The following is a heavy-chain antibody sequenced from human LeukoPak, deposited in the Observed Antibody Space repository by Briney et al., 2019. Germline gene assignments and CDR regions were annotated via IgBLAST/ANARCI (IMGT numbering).Heavy chain of an antibody. Sequence: SETLSLTCTVSGSSISSYYWSWIRQPPGKGLEWIGYIHYSGSTNYNPSLKSRVTILVDTSKNQFSLKLSSVTAADTAVYYCARRKVVIWWGQGTLVTVSS. V-gene: IGHV4-59*12. J-gene: IGHJ4*02. D-gene: IGHD2-21*01. CDR1: GSSISSYY. CDR2: IHYSGST. CDR3: ARRKVVIW.